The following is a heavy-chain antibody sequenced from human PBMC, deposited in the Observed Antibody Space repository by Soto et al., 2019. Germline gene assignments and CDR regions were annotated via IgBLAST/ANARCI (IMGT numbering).Heavy chain of an antibody. Sequence: GGSLRLSCAASGFTFSSDSMNWVRQTSGKGLEWVSRIISGGTRVSYADSVKGRFIITRDNAKNTLYLEMHSLTADDTAVYYCARERTSKGGMDIWGQGTTVTVSS. CDR3: ARERTSKGGMDI. J-gene: IGHJ6*02. CDR2: IISGGTRV. CDR1: GFTFSSDS. V-gene: IGHV3-74*01.